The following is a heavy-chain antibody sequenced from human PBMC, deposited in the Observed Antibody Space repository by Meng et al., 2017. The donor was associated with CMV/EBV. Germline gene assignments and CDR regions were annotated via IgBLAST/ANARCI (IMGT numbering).Heavy chain of an antibody. V-gene: IGHV4-4*07. CDR3: AGSRPGGGACDY. J-gene: IGHJ4*02. CDR2: IQVIGHT. Sequence: QVQIQESGPGLRKPSDTLSLACIVSGASSKNYNWNWVRQPAGQGLEWIGLIQVIGHTVYNPSLKSRVTVSLDAYKSQFSLTLNSVSAADTATYYCAGSRPGGGACDYWGQGILVTVSS. CDR1: GASSKNYN. D-gene: IGHD3-16*01.